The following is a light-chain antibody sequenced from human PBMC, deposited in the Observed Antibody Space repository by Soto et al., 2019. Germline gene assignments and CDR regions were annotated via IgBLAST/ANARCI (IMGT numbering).Light chain of an antibody. J-gene: IGKJ1*01. Sequence: DIVMKQSPDSPAVSLGERATINCKSSQSVLSSSNNKNNLAWYQQKPGQPPRLLIYWASTRESGVPDRFSGSGSGTDFTLTISGLQAEDVAVYYCQQYYTTPQTFGQGTKVDIK. CDR1: QSVLSSSNNKNN. CDR2: WAS. CDR3: QQYYTTPQT. V-gene: IGKV4-1*01.